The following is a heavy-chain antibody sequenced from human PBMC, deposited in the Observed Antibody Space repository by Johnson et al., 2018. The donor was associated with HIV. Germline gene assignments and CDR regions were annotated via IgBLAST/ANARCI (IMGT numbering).Heavy chain of an antibody. CDR1: GFTFSHYW. CDR3: ARDGRGLDAFDI. Sequence: VQLVESGGGLIQPGGSLRLSCVVSGFTFSHYWMEWVRQAPGEGLVWVSRINADGSRTTYADSVKGRFTISRDNAKNTLYLQMNSLRAEDTAVYYCARDGRGLDAFDIWGQGTVVTVSS. D-gene: IGHD3/OR15-3a*01. V-gene: IGHV3-74*01. CDR2: INADGSRT. J-gene: IGHJ3*02.